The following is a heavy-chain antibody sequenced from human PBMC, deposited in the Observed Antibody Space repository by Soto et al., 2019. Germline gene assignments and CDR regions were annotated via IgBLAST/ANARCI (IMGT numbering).Heavy chain of an antibody. CDR1: GGSINNCY. V-gene: IGHV4-59*01. D-gene: IGHD5-12*01. J-gene: IGHJ4*02. CDR3: AREGNLGRWLQPLDF. CDR2: IYDSGST. Sequence: SETLSLTCTVSGGSINNCYWSWTRQPPGKGLEWIGYIYDSGSTNYNPSLKSRVTMSVDTSKNQFSLKLISVTAADTAKYFCAREGNLGRWLQPLDFWGQGTLVTVS.